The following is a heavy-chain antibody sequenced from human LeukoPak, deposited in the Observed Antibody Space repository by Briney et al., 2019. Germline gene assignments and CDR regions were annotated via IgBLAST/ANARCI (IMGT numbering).Heavy chain of an antibody. CDR2: IYYSGST. Sequence: PSETLSLTCTVSSGSISSYYWSWIRQPPGKGLEWIGYIYYSGSTNYNPSLKSRVTISVDTSKNQFSLKLSSVTAADTAVYYCAGQGDDVSPVGSLDYWGQGTLVTVSS. CDR1: SGSISSYY. V-gene: IGHV4-59*08. D-gene: IGHD3-16*01. J-gene: IGHJ4*02. CDR3: AGQGDDVSPVGSLDY.